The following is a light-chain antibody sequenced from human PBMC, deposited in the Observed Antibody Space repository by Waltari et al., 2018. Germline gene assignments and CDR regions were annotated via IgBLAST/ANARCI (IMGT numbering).Light chain of an antibody. CDR1: SSDVGGYNY. CDR2: DVS. Sequence: QSALTQPASVSGSPGQSITISCTGTSSDVGGYNYVSWYQQHPGKAPKLMIYDVSKRPSGVFTRFSASKSGNTASRTISGLQAEDEADYYCSSYTSSSTRVFGGGTKLTVL. V-gene: IGLV2-14*01. J-gene: IGLJ3*02. CDR3: SSYTSSSTRV.